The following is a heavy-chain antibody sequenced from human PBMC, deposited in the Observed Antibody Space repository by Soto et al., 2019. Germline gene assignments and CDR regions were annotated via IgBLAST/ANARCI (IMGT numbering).Heavy chain of an antibody. Sequence: GGSLRLSCAASGFTFSSYAMHWVRQAPGKGLEYVSAISSNGGSTYYANSVKGRFTISRDNSKNTLYLQMGSLRAEDMAVYYCAWFGNVWGKGTTVTVSS. V-gene: IGHV3-64*01. CDR2: ISSNGGST. J-gene: IGHJ6*04. CDR1: GFTFSSYA. D-gene: IGHD3-10*01. CDR3: AWFGNV.